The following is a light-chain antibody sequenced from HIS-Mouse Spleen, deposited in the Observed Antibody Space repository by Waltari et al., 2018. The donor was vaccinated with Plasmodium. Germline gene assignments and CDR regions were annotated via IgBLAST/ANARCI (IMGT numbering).Light chain of an antibody. CDR1: QSVSSN. CDR2: GAS. Sequence: EIVMTQSPATLSVSPGERATLSCRASQSVSSNLAWYHQKPGQAPRLLIYGASTRATGIPARFSGSGSATEFTLTISSRQSEDFAVYYCQQYNNWSFTFGPGTKVDIK. CDR3: QQYNNWSFT. J-gene: IGKJ3*01. V-gene: IGKV3-15*01.